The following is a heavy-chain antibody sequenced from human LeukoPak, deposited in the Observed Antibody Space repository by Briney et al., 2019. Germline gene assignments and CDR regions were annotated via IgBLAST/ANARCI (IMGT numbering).Heavy chain of an antibody. D-gene: IGHD6-19*01. V-gene: IGHV4-59*08. CDR1: GGSISSSY. CDR3: ARHRLVVAATGLFDY. CDR2: IYYSGNT. Sequence: SETLSLTCTVSGGSISSSYWSWIRQPPGKGLEWIGYIYYSGNTNYNPSLKSRVTISVDTSKNQFSLKLSSVTAADTAVYYCARHRLVVAATGLFDYWGQGTLVTVSS. J-gene: IGHJ4*02.